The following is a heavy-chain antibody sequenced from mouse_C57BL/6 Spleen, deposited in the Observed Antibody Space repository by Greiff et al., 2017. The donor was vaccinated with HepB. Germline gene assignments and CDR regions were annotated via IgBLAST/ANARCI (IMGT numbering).Heavy chain of an antibody. CDR2: ISYDGSN. CDR3: AREGLQGLYFDY. Sequence: VQLQQSGPGLVKPSQSLSLTCSVTGYSITSGYYWNWIRQFPGNKLEWMGYISYDGSNNYNPSLKNRISITRDTSKNQFFLKLNSVTTEDTATYYCAREGLQGLYFDYWGQGTTLTVSS. J-gene: IGHJ2*01. D-gene: IGHD2-13*01. CDR1: GYSITSGYY. V-gene: IGHV3-6*01.